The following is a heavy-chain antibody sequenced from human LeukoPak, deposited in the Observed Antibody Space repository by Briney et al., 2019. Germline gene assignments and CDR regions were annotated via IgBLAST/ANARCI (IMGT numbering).Heavy chain of an antibody. D-gene: IGHD6-13*01. CDR1: GYTFTGYY. CDR2: IDPNSGGT. J-gene: IGHJ4*02. Sequence: GASVKVSCKASGYTFTGYYIDWVRQAPGQGLAWMGWIDPNSGGTNYAQKFQGRVTMTRDTSISTAYMELSALRSDDTAVYYCARGQAGTRFDYWGEGALVTVSS. V-gene: IGHV1-2*02. CDR3: ARGQAGTRFDY.